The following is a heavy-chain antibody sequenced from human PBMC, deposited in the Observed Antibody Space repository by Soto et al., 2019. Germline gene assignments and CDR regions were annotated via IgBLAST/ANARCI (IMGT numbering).Heavy chain of an antibody. J-gene: IGHJ6*03. Sequence: ASVKVSCKASGYTFTSYGISWVRQAPGQGLEWMGWISAYNGNTNYAQKLQGRVTMTTDTSTSTAYMELRSLRSDDTAVYYCAGETNYDFWSGYYIRLNYYMDVWGKGTTVTVSS. D-gene: IGHD3-3*01. V-gene: IGHV1-18*01. CDR2: ISAYNGNT. CDR3: AGETNYDFWSGYYIRLNYYMDV. CDR1: GYTFTSYG.